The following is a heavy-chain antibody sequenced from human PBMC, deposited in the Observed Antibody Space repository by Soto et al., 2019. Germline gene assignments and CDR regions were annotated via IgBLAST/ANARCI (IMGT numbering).Heavy chain of an antibody. D-gene: IGHD6-13*01. CDR2: ISGSGGST. J-gene: IGHJ4*02. V-gene: IGHV3-23*01. CDR1: GFTFSSYA. CDR3: AKATAAAGTWDY. Sequence: GVSLRLSCAASGFTFSSYAMSWVRQAPGKGLEWVSAISGSGGSTYYADSVKGQFTISRDNSKNTLYLQMNSLRAEDTAVYYCAKATAAAGTWDYWGQGTLVTVSS.